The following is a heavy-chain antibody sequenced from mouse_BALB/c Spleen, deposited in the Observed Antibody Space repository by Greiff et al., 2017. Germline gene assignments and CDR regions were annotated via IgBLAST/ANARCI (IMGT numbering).Heavy chain of an antibody. D-gene: IGHD1-1*01. CDR2: ISSGGST. Sequence: EVHLVESGGGLVKPGGSLKLSCAASGFTFSSYAMSWVRQTPEKRLEWVASISSGGSTYYPDSVKGRFTISRDNARNILYLQMSRLRSEDTAMYYCARGGITTVFDYWGQGTTLTVSS. CDR1: GFTFSSYA. J-gene: IGHJ2*01. CDR3: ARGGITTVFDY. V-gene: IGHV5-6-5*01.